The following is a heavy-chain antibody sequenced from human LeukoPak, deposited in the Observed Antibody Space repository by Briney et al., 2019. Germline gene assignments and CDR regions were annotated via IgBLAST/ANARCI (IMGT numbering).Heavy chain of an antibody. CDR2: ISWNSGSI. J-gene: IGHJ4*02. CDR1: GFTFDDYA. V-gene: IGHV3-9*01. Sequence: AGRSLRLSCAASGFTFDDYAMHWVRQAPGKGLEWVSGISWNSGSIGYADSVKGRFTISRDNAKNSLYLQMNSLRVEDTAVYYCARSIGWYPEVWGQGTLVTVSS. D-gene: IGHD6-19*01. CDR3: ARSIGWYPEV.